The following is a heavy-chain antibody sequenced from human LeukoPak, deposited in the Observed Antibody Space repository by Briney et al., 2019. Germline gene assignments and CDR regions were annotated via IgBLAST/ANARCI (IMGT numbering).Heavy chain of an antibody. Sequence: PGGSLRLSCAASGFPFRSYAMHWVRQAPGKGLEYVSAITLDGISTYYANSVKGRFTISRDNAKNSLYLQMNSLRAEDTAVYYCARAPYSGSYLFDYWGQGTLVTVSS. CDR2: ITLDGIST. J-gene: IGHJ4*02. CDR1: GFPFRSYA. D-gene: IGHD1-26*01. CDR3: ARAPYSGSYLFDY. V-gene: IGHV3-64*01.